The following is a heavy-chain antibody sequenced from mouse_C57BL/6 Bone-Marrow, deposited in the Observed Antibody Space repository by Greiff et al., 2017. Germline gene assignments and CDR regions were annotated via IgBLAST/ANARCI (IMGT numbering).Heavy chain of an antibody. J-gene: IGHJ1*03. CDR2: INPSSGYT. Sequence: LQESGAELAKPGASVKLSCKASGYTFTSYWMHWVKQRPGQGLEWIGYINPSSGYTKYNQKFKDKATLTADKSSSTAYLQLSSLTYEDSAVYYCARRIYYYGSSYVDWYFDVWGTGTTVTVSS. D-gene: IGHD1-1*01. CDR1: GYTFTSYW. V-gene: IGHV1-7*01. CDR3: ARRIYYYGSSYVDWYFDV.